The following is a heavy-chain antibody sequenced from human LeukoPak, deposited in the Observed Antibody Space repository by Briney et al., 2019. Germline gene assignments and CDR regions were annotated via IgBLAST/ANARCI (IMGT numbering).Heavy chain of an antibody. Sequence: PGGSLRLSCAASGFTVSSNYMSWVRQAPGKGLEWVSVIYSGGSTYYADSVKGRFTISRDNSKNTLYLQMNSLRAEDTAVYYCARDAPATYYDILTRNDAFDIWGQGTMVTVSS. CDR3: ARDAPATYYDILTRNDAFDI. D-gene: IGHD3-9*01. V-gene: IGHV3-66*01. CDR2: IYSGGST. CDR1: GFTVSSNY. J-gene: IGHJ3*02.